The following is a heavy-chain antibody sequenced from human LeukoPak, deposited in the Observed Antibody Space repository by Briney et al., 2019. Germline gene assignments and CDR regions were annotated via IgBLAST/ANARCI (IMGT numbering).Heavy chain of an antibody. CDR3: AHRPPYYGSGSSFDY. V-gene: IGHV2-5*02. J-gene: IGHJ4*02. D-gene: IGHD3-10*01. CDR2: IYWDDDK. CDR1: GGSRSTSGVG. Sequence: SGPTLVHPTQPLTLTCTFSGGSRSTSGVGGGWIGQPPVKALEWLALIYWDDDKRYIPSLKSSLTITKDTSKNQVVLTMTNMDPVDTATYYCAHRPPYYGSGSSFDYWGQGTLVTVSS.